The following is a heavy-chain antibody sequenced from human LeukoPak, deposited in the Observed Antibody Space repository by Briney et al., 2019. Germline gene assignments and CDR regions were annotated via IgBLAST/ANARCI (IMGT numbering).Heavy chain of an antibody. CDR1: GYTFTSYG. J-gene: IGHJ4*02. Sequence: ASVKVSCKASGYTFTSYGISWVRQAPGQGLEWMGWISAYNGNTNYAQKLQGRVTMTIDTSTSTAYMELRSLRSDDTAVYYCARAGRGYYDILTGYRGDGRWLDYWGQGTLVTVSS. V-gene: IGHV1-18*01. CDR2: ISAYNGNT. CDR3: ARAGRGYYDILTGYRGDGRWLDY. D-gene: IGHD3-9*01.